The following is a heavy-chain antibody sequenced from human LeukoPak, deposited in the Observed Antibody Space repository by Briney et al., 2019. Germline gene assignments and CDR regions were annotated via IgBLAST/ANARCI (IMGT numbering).Heavy chain of an antibody. CDR2: ISAYNGNT. CDR1: GYTFTSYG. D-gene: IGHD3-10*01. V-gene: IGHV1-18*01. J-gene: IGHJ4*02. CDR3: ARTPINYYGSGSYHPPKFDY. Sequence: ASVKVSCKASGYTFTSYGISWVRQAPGQGLEWMGWISAYNGNTNYAQKLQGSVTMTTDTSTSTAYMELRSLRSDDTAVYYCARTPINYYGSGSYHPPKFDYWGQGTLVTVSS.